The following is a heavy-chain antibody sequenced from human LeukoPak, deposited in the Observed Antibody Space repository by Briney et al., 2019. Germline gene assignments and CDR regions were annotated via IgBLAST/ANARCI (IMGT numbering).Heavy chain of an antibody. D-gene: IGHD5-12*01. CDR1: GYTFTDYY. CDR3: ATGIVDDYMDV. CDR2: VDPEDGET. Sequence: ASVKVSCKVSGYTFTDYYMHWVQQAPGKGLEWMGLVDPEDGETIYAEKSQGRVTITADTSTDTAYMELSSLRSEDTAVYYCATGIVDDYMDVWGKGTTVTVSS. J-gene: IGHJ6*03. V-gene: IGHV1-69-2*01.